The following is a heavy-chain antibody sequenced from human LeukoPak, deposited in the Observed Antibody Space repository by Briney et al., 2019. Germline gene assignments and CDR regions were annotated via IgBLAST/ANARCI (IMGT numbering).Heavy chain of an antibody. V-gene: IGHV3-43D*03. CDR3: AKADDILTGRFDY. J-gene: IGHJ4*02. D-gene: IGHD3-9*01. Sequence: PGGSLRLSCAASGFTFSSYAMHWVRQAPGKGLEWVSLISWDGGSTYYADSVKGRFTISRDNSKNSLYLQMNSLSAEDTALYYCAKADDILTGRFDYWGQGTLVTVSS. CDR1: GFTFSSYA. CDR2: ISWDGGST.